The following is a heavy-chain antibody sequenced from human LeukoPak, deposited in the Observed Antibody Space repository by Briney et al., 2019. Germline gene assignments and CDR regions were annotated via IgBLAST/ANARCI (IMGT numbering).Heavy chain of an antibody. D-gene: IGHD1-1*01. J-gene: IGHJ4*02. V-gene: IGHV3-21*01. Sequence: PGGSLRLSCAASGFTFSSYSMNWVRQARGKALEWVSSISSSSSYIYYADSVKGRFTISRDNAKNSLYLQMNSLRAEDRAVYYCARDGNGLFDYWGQGTLVTVSS. CDR2: ISSSSSYI. CDR3: ARDGNGLFDY. CDR1: GFTFSSYS.